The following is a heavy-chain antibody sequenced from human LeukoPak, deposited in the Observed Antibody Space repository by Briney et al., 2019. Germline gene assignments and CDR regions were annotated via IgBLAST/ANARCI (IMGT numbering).Heavy chain of an antibody. CDR1: GYTFTSYY. D-gene: IGHD3-10*01. CDR3: ARVYRYLLWYPRPYYYYYMDV. Sequence: ASVKVSCKASGYTFTSYYMHWVRQAPGQGLEWMGIINPSGGSTNYAQKFQGRVTMTRDTSTNTVYMELSSLRSEDTAVYYCARVYRYLLWYPRPYYYYYMDVWGKGTTVTISS. V-gene: IGHV1-46*01. CDR2: INPSGGST. J-gene: IGHJ6*03.